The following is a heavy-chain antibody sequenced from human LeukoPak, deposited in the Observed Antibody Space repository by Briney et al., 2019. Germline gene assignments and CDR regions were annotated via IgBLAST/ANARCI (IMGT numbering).Heavy chain of an antibody. Sequence: GGSLRLSCSASGFTFSGYAMYWVRQAPGKGLEYVSAISSNGGSTYYADSVKGRFTISRDNSKNTLYLQMSSLRAEDTAVYYCVIGFTYYYGSGSYVDYWGQGTLVTVSS. CDR1: GFTFSGYA. D-gene: IGHD3-10*01. CDR2: ISSNGGST. J-gene: IGHJ4*02. V-gene: IGHV3-64D*06. CDR3: VIGFTYYYGSGSYVDY.